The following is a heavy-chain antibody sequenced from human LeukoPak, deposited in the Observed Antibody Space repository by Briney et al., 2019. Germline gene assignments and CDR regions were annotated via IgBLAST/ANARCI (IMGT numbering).Heavy chain of an antibody. CDR1: GFTFSSYS. CDR2: ISSSSSTI. CDR3: ARDRRAGWFDY. V-gene: IGHV3-48*01. J-gene: IGHJ4*02. Sequence: GGTLRLSCAASGFTFSSYSMNWLRQAPGKGLEWFSYISSSSSTIYYAYYVKGPFTISRDNAKNSLYLKMNSLRAEDTAVYYCARDRRAGWFDYWGQGTLVTVSS.